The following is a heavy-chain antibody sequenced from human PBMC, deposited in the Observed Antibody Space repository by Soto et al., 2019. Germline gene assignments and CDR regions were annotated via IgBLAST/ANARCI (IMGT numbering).Heavy chain of an antibody. CDR3: ARAIYFSPYYFDY. D-gene: IGHD3-9*01. CDR2: ISSSSSTI. CDR1: GFTFSSYS. J-gene: IGHJ4*02. V-gene: IGHV3-48*01. Sequence: EVQLVESGGGLVQPGGSLRLSCAASGFTFSSYSMNWVRQAPGKGLEWVSYISSSSSTIYYADSVKGRFTISRDNAKNSLYLQMNSLRAEDTAVYYCARAIYFSPYYFDYWGQGTPVTVSS.